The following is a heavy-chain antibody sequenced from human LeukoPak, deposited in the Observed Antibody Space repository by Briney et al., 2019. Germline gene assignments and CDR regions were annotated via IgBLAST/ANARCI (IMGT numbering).Heavy chain of an antibody. Sequence: PSETLSLTCTVSGGSISSSSYYWGWIRQPPGKGLEWIGGIYYSGSTYYNPSLKSRVTISVDTSKNQFSLKLSSVTAADTAVYYCVTCGGDCYSGGLFDYWGQGTLDTVSS. V-gene: IGHV4-39*07. CDR2: IYYSGST. D-gene: IGHD2-21*02. J-gene: IGHJ4*02. CDR3: VTCGGDCYSGGLFDY. CDR1: GGSISSSSYY.